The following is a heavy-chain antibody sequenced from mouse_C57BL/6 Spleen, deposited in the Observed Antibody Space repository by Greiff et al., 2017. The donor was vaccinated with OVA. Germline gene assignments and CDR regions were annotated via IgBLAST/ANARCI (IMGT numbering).Heavy chain of an antibody. CDR3: AREGGYGSSYPFYAMGY. CDR2: INPGNGGT. V-gene: IGHV1-53*01. Sequence: QVQLQQPGTELVKPGASVKLSCKASGYTFTSYWMHWVKQRPGQGLEWIGNINPGNGGTNYNEKFQSKATLTVDKSSSTAYMQLSSLTSEDSAVYYCAREGGYGSSYPFYAMGYWGQGTSVTVSS. J-gene: IGHJ4*01. CDR1: GYTFTSYW. D-gene: IGHD1-1*01.